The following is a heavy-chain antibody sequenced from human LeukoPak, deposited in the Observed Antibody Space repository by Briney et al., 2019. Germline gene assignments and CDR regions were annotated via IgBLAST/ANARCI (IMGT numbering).Heavy chain of an antibody. Sequence: SETLSLTCTVSDYSISSGYYWGWIRQPPGKGLEWIGSIYHSGSTYYNPSLKSRVTISVDTSKNQFSLKLSSVTAADTAVYYCAKDPPYYYDFSNGDYWGQGTLVTVSS. J-gene: IGHJ4*02. CDR3: AKDPPYYYDFSNGDY. CDR1: DYSISSGYY. V-gene: IGHV4-38-2*02. CDR2: IYHSGST. D-gene: IGHD3-22*01.